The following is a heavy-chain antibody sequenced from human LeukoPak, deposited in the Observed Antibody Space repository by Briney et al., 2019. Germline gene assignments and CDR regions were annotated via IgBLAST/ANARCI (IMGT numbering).Heavy chain of an antibody. V-gene: IGHV3-23*01. D-gene: IGHD3-3*01. CDR2: ISGSGGST. Sequence: PGGSLRLSCAASGFTFSSYAMSWVRQAPGKGLEWVSTISGSGGSTYYADSVKGRFTISRDNSKNTLYLQMNSLRAEDTAVYHCAKSASITIFGVVIKGLDYWGQGTLVTVSS. CDR3: AKSASITIFGVVIKGLDY. CDR1: GFTFSSYA. J-gene: IGHJ4*02.